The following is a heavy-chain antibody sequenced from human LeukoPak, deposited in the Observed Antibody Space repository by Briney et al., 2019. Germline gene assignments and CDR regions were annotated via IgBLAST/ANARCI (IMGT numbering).Heavy chain of an antibody. Sequence: PGRSLRLACAASGSTLADYAIYWVRQPPRNGLGWVSGITWNSRIVAYTDSVKGRLTIPRENAKSSLYLQMNSLRAEDTAFYYCAKGLRVSSGFYIYYGMDVWGQGTTVTVSS. CDR1: GSTLADYA. J-gene: IGHJ6*02. CDR3: AKGLRVSSGFYIYYGMDV. V-gene: IGHV3-9*01. CDR2: ITWNSRIV. D-gene: IGHD3-22*01.